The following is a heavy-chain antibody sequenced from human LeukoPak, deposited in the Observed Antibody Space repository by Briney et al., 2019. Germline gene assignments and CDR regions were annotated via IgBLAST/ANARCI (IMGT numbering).Heavy chain of an antibody. CDR1: GFTFSGSA. J-gene: IGHJ4*02. V-gene: IGHV3-73*01. CDR2: IRSKANSYAT. D-gene: IGHD3-22*01. CDR3: TRALYYYDSSGYYGSFDY. Sequence: PGGSLRLSCAASGFTFSGSAMHWVRQASGKGLEWVGRIRSKANSYATAYAASVKGRFTISRDDSKNTAYLQMNSLETEDTAVYYCTRALYYYDSSGYYGSFDYWGQGTLVTVSS.